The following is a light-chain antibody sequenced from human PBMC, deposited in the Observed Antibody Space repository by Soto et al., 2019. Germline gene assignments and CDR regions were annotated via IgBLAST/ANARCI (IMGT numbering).Light chain of an antibody. CDR3: QQYNVYWGT. Sequence: IQLTQSPSSLSASVGDRVTITCRASQTISEWLAWFQQKPGKAPKLLIYDASTLESGVPSRFSGSGYGTEFTLTISSLQPDDFATYYCQQYNVYWGTFGQGTKVDIK. CDR2: DAS. J-gene: IGKJ1*01. V-gene: IGKV1-5*01. CDR1: QTISEW.